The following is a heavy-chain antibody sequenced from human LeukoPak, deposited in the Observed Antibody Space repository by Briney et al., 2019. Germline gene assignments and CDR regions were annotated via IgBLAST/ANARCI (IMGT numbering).Heavy chain of an antibody. Sequence: ASVKVSCKASGYTFTGYYIHWVRQAPGQGLEWVGRINPSSGGTTYAQKFQGWVTMTRDTSISTAYMELSRLRSDDTAVYYCARGLGYDILTGYYTRPFFDYWGQGTLVTVSS. J-gene: IGHJ4*02. CDR3: ARGLGYDILTGYYTRPFFDY. V-gene: IGHV1-2*04. CDR2: INPSSGGT. D-gene: IGHD3-9*01. CDR1: GYTFTGYY.